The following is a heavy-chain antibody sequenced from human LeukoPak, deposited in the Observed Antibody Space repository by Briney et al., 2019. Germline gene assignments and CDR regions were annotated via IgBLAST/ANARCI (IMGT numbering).Heavy chain of an antibody. CDR1: GYPSINYY. CDR2: INPSGGST. D-gene: IGHD6-19*01. V-gene: IGHV1-46*01. J-gene: IGHJ5*02. Sequence: ASVKVSCKASGYPSINYYMHWVRQAPGQGLEWMGIINPSGGSTSYAQTFQGRVTMTRDTSTSTVYMELSSLRSEDTAVYYCARAQAWDSSDPNWFDPWGQGTLVTVSS. CDR3: ARAQAWDSSDPNWFDP.